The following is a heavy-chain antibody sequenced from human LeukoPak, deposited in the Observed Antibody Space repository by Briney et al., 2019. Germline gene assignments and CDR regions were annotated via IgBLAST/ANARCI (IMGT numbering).Heavy chain of an antibody. CDR1: GYTFTDHY. CDR2: INPHSGAT. Sequence: GASVKVSCKAPGYTFTDHYMHWVRQAPGQGLEWMGWINPHSGATNYAPKFQGRVTMTRDTSITTAYMELRRLTSDDTAVYYCASLYGSGVYSVDYWGQGTLVTVSS. CDR3: ASLYGSGVYSVDY. D-gene: IGHD3-10*01. V-gene: IGHV1-2*07. J-gene: IGHJ4*02.